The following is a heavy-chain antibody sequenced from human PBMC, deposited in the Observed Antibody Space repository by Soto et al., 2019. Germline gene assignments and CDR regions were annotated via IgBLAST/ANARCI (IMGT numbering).Heavy chain of an antibody. V-gene: IGHV1-46*01. Sequence: ASVKVSCKASGYTFTSYYMHWVRQAPGQGLEWMGIINPSGGSTSYAQKFQGRVTMTRDTSTSTVYMELSSLRSEDTAVYYCARDATRFWSGYGGMDVWGQGTTVTVSS. CDR3: ARDATRFWSGYGGMDV. J-gene: IGHJ6*02. D-gene: IGHD3-3*01. CDR1: GYTFTSYY. CDR2: INPSGGST.